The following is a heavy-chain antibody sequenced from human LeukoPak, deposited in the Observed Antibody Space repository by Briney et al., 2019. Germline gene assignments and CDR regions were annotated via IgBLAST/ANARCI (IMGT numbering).Heavy chain of an antibody. Sequence: PSETLSLTCTVSGGSISSYYWSWIRQPPGKGLEWIGYIYYSGSTNYNPSLKSRVTISVDTSKNQFSLKLSSVTAEDTAAYYCARDRGITGTPTFDYWGQGTLVTVSS. CDR3: ARDRGITGTPTFDY. CDR1: GGSISSYY. V-gene: IGHV4-59*01. J-gene: IGHJ4*02. D-gene: IGHD1-7*01. CDR2: IYYSGST.